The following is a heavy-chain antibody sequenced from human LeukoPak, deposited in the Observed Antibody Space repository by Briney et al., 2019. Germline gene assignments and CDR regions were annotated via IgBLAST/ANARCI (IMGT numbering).Heavy chain of an antibody. D-gene: IGHD5-18*01. CDR3: ARGIVDTAMIGTVRLDY. CDR1: GGTFISYA. CDR2: ISAYNGNT. Sequence: ASVKVSCKASGGTFISYAISWVRQAPGQGLEWMGWISAYNGNTNYAQKLQGRVTMTTDTSTSTAYMELRSLRSDDTAVYYCARGIVDTAMIGTVRLDYWGQGTLVTVSS. V-gene: IGHV1-18*01. J-gene: IGHJ4*02.